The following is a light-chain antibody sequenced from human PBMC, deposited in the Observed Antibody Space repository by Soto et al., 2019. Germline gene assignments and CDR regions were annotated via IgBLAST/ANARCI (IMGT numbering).Light chain of an antibody. Sequence: EIVLTHSPGTLSLSPGERATLSCRASQSVTSNYLAWYQQKPGQAPRLLIYGASSRATGIPDRFSGSGSGTDFTLTISRLEPEDFAVYYCQQYGGSPRVTFGGGTKVEIK. V-gene: IGKV3-20*01. CDR1: QSVTSNY. CDR3: QQYGGSPRVT. CDR2: GAS. J-gene: IGKJ4*01.